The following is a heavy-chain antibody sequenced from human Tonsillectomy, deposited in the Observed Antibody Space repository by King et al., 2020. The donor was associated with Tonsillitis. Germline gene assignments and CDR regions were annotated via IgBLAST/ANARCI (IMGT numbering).Heavy chain of an antibody. CDR1: GYTFTSYD. Sequence: QLVQSGAEVKKPGASVKVSCKASGYTFTSYDINWVRQATGQGLEWMGWMNPNSGYTGSAQKFQGRVTMTRNTSISTAYMELSSLRSEDTAVYYCARGSFGYCSGGTCPGGYGMDVWGQGTTVTVSS. V-gene: IGHV1-8*01. CDR3: ARGSFGYCSGGTCPGGYGMDV. J-gene: IGHJ6*02. D-gene: IGHD2-15*01. CDR2: MNPNSGYT.